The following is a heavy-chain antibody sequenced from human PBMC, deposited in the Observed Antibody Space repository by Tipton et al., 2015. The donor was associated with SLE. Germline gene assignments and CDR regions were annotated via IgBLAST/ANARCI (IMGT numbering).Heavy chain of an antibody. D-gene: IGHD1-26*01. V-gene: IGHV4-38-2*01. CDR2: IYHSGST. CDR1: GYSISSGYY. J-gene: IGHJ3*02. CDR3: ARGGSIGWEDDAFDI. Sequence: GLVKPSETLSLTCAVSGYSISSGYYWGWIRQPPGKGLEWIGSIYHSGSTYYNPSLKSRVTISVDTSKNQFSLKLSSVTAADTAVYYCARGGSIGWEDDAFDIWGQGTMVTVSS.